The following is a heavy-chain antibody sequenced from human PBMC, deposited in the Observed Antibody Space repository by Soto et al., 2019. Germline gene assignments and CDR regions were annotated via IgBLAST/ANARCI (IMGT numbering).Heavy chain of an antibody. CDR1: GIPVSSNY. Sequence: EVQLLESGGGLVQPGGSLRLSCAASGIPVSSNYMTWVRQAPGKGLEWVSVLHSGGDTYYANSVKGRFTISRHDSTNTLFLQMNSLTAEDTAVYYWERDGPYYYASRMDVWGQGTTVTVSS. J-gene: IGHJ6*01. CDR2: LHSGGDT. CDR3: ERDGPYYYASRMDV. D-gene: IGHD3-10*01. V-gene: IGHV3-53*04.